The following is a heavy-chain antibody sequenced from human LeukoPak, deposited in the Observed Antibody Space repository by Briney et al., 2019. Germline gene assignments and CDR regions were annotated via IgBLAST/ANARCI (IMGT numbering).Heavy chain of an antibody. CDR3: AKDRDPWGGYFDAFDI. J-gene: IGHJ3*02. CDR1: GFTFSSYA. V-gene: IGHV3-23*01. D-gene: IGHD3-3*01. Sequence: GGSLRLSCAASGFTFSSYAMSWVRQAPGKGLEWVSAISGSGGSTYYADSVKGRFTISRDNSKNTLYLQMNSLRAEDTAVYYCAKDRDPWGGYFDAFDIWGQGTMVTVSS. CDR2: ISGSGGST.